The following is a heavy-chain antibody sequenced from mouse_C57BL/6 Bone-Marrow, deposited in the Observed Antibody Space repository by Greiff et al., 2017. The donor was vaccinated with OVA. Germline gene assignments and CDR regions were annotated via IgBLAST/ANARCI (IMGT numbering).Heavy chain of an antibody. V-gene: IGHV14-2*01. CDR2: IDPEDGET. CDR1: GFNIKDYY. J-gene: IGHJ1*03. CDR3: ATYYGSSSVYWYFDV. D-gene: IGHD1-1*01. Sequence: VQLQQSGAELVKPGASDKLSCTASGFNIKDYYMHWVKQRTEQGLEWIGRIDPEDGETKYAPKFQGKATIPADPSSNTAYLQLSSLTSEDTAVYYCATYYGSSSVYWYFDVWGTGTTVTVSS.